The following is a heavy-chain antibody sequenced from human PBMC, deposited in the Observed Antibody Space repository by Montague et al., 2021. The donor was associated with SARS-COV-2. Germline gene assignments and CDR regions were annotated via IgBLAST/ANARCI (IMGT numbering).Heavy chain of an antibody. CDR3: ARLWGSDIVLMVYAMKGWFDP. J-gene: IGHJ5*02. CDR2: IYYSGCT. D-gene: IGHD2-8*01. Sequence: SETLSLTCTVSGGSISSRSHYWGRIRQPPGKGLEWIGSIYYSGCTYYXPSLKSRVTISVDTSKNQFSLKLSSVTAADTAVYYCARLWGSDIVLMVYAMKGWFDPWGQGTLVTVSS. V-gene: IGHV4-39*01. CDR1: GGSISSRSHY.